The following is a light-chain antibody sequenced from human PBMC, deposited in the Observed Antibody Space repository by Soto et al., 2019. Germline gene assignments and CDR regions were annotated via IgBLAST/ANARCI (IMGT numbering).Light chain of an antibody. CDR3: QQYGSSPPTFT. CDR1: QSVSSSY. CDR2: GAS. V-gene: IGKV3-20*01. Sequence: EIVLTQSPGTLSLSPGERATLSCRASQSVSSSYLAWYQQKPGQAPRLLIYGASSRATGIPDRFSGSGSGTDFTLTISRLVPEDFAVYYCQQYGSSPPTFTFGPGTKVDIK. J-gene: IGKJ3*01.